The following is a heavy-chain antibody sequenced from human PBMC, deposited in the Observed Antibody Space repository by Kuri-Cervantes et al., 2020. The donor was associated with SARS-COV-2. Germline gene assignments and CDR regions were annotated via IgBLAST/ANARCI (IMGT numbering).Heavy chain of an antibody. V-gene: IGHV3-33*01. CDR2: ILYDGSDK. D-gene: IGHD6-13*01. CDR1: GFSFSRSG. J-gene: IGHJ3*02. Sequence: GGSLRLSCAASGFSFSRSGMHWVRQAPGKGLEWLAVILYDGSDKFYADSVKGRFTVSRDNSKNTLYLQMNSLRAEDTAVYYCASGYSSRLNAFDIWGQGTMVTVSS. CDR3: ASGYSSRLNAFDI.